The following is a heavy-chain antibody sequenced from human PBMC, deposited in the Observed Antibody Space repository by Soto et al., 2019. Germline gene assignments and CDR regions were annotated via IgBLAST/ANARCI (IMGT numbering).Heavy chain of an antibody. V-gene: IGHV3-7*01. J-gene: IGHJ6*02. CDR1: GFTFSSYW. D-gene: IGHD3-3*01. CDR2: IKQDGSEK. Sequence: ILSCAASGFTFSSYWMSWVRQAPGKGLEWVANIKQDGSEKYYVDSVKGRFTISRDNAKNSLYLQMNSLRAEDTAVYYCARDDSITIFGVVIEYYGMDVWGQGTTVTVSS. CDR3: ARDDSITIFGVVIEYYGMDV.